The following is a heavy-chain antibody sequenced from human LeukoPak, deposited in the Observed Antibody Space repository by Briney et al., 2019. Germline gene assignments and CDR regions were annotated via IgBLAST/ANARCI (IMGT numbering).Heavy chain of an antibody. V-gene: IGHV3-11*04. Sequence: GGSLRLSCAASGFSFSDYYMSWIRQAPGKGLEWVSYISESGYTIYYADSVKARFTISRDNSKNTLYLQMNSLRAEDTAVYYCAREAQQWLVSLDYWGQGTLVTVSS. CDR2: ISESGYTI. D-gene: IGHD6-19*01. CDR1: GFSFSDYY. J-gene: IGHJ4*02. CDR3: AREAQQWLVSLDY.